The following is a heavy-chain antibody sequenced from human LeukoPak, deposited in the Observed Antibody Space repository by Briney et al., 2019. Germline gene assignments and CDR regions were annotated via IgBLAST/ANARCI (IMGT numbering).Heavy chain of an antibody. CDR1: GYTLTALS. D-gene: IGHD5-18*01. CDR2: FDPEDGET. Sequence: ASVKVSCKVSGYTLTALSMHWVRLAPGNRLERIGGFDPEDGETIYAQKFQGRVTMTEDTSTDTAYMELSSLRSEDTAVYYCATGLYTADDYWGQGTLVTVSS. CDR3: ATGLYTADDY. V-gene: IGHV1-24*01. J-gene: IGHJ4*02.